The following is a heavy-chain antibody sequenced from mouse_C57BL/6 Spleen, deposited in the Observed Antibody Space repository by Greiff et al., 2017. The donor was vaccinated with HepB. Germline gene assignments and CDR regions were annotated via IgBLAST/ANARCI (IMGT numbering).Heavy chain of an antibody. D-gene: IGHD2-4*01. CDR1: GFTFSSYA. CDR3: TRVYYDYGDYYAMDY. CDR2: ISSGGDYI. J-gene: IGHJ4*01. V-gene: IGHV5-9-1*02. Sequence: EVKLMESGEGLVKPGGSLKLSCAASGFTFSSYAMSWVRQTPEKRLEWVAYISSGGDYIYYADTVKGRFTISRDNARNTLYLQMSSLKSEDTAMYYCTRVYYDYGDYYAMDYWGQGTSVTVSS.